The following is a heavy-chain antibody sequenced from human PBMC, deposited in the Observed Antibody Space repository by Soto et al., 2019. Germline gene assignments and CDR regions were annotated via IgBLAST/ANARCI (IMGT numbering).Heavy chain of an antibody. CDR3: ATYYYGSGSSVY. D-gene: IGHD3-10*01. CDR2: TRNKVDSYTT. V-gene: IGHV3-72*01. J-gene: IGHJ4*02. CDR1: GFTFSDHY. Sequence: GGSLRLSCAASGFTFSDHYMDWVRQAPGKGLEWVGRTRNKVDSYTTEYAASVKGRFTISRDDSKNSLYLQMNSLKTEDTAVYYCATYYYGSGSSVYWGQGTLVTVSS.